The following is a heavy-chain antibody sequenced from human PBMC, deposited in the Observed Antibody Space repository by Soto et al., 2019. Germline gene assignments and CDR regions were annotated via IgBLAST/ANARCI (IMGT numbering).Heavy chain of an antibody. CDR1: GFTFSSYG. Sequence: EVQLVESGGGLVQPGGSLRLSCAASGFTFSSYGMNWVRQAPGKGLEWVSYISSSSSTIYYADSVKGRFTISRDNAKNSLYLQMNSRRDEDTAVYYCVRESSPSGSYYMYWFDPWGQGTLVTVSS. D-gene: IGHD1-26*01. J-gene: IGHJ5*02. CDR2: ISSSSSTI. CDR3: VRESSPSGSYYMYWFDP. V-gene: IGHV3-48*02.